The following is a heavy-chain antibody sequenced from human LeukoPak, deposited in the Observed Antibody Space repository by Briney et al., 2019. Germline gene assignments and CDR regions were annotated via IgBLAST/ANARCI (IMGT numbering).Heavy chain of an antibody. J-gene: IGHJ4*02. CDR1: AGTFSSYA. V-gene: IGHV1-69*01. D-gene: IGHD6-19*01. CDR3: AAWVFRAGTYDY. CDR2: IIPIFGTA. Sequence: SVKVSCKASAGTFSSYAISWVRQAPGQGLERMGGIIPIFGTANYAQKFQGRVTITADESTSTAYMELSSLRSEDTAVYYCAAWVFRAGTYDYWGQGTLVTVSS.